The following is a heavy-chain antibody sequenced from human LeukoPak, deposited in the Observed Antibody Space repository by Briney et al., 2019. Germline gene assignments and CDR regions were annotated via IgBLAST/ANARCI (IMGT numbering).Heavy chain of an antibody. V-gene: IGHV4-59*08. J-gene: IGHJ6*03. CDR1: GDSISSDY. D-gene: IGHD4-17*01. CDR2: ILYSGTT. CDR3: ARTRPQDHGTSYMDV. Sequence: SETLSLTCNVSGDSISSDYWSWIRQSPEKGLEWIGFILYSGTTTYNPSLQSRVTISVDTSKNQFSLKLTSATAADTAVYYCARTRPQDHGTSYMDVWGKGTTVTVSS.